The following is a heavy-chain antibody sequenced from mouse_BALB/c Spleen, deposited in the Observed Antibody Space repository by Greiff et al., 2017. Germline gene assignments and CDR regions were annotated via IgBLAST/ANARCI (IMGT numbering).Heavy chain of an antibody. CDR3: ARWDYRYAWFAY. D-gene: IGHD2-14*01. CDR1: GDSITSGY. CDR2: ISYSGST. J-gene: IGHJ3*01. Sequence: EVKLMESGPSLVKPSQTLSLTCSVTGDSITSGYWNWIRKFPGNKLEYMGYISYSGSTYYNPSLKSRISITRDTSKNQYYLQLNSVTTEDTATYYCARWDYRYAWFAYWGQGTLVTVSA. V-gene: IGHV3-8*02.